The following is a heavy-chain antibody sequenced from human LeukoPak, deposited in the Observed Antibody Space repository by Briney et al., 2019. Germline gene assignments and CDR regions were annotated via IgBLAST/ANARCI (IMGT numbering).Heavy chain of an antibody. Sequence: SETLSLTCAVYGGSFSGYYWSWIRQPPGQGLELIGEINHSGSTNYNPSLKSRVTISVDTSKNQYSLKLSSVTAADTDAYYCSRPTTTDLEPQDAFDIWGEGTMVTASS. CDR2: INHSGST. D-gene: IGHD4-17*01. CDR3: SRPTTTDLEPQDAFDI. J-gene: IGHJ3*02. V-gene: IGHV4-34*01. CDR1: GGSFSGYY.